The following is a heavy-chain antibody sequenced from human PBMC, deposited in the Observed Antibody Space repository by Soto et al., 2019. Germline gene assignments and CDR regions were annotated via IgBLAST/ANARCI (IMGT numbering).Heavy chain of an antibody. CDR2: IYHSGST. CDR1: GGSISSSNW. J-gene: IGHJ3*02. Sequence: SETLSLTCAVSGGSISSSNWWSWVRQPPGKGLEWIGEIYHSGSTNYNPSLKSRVTISVDKSKNQFSLKLSSVTAADTAVYYCARFNSGSYYEAFDIWGQGTMVTDSS. V-gene: IGHV4-4*02. D-gene: IGHD1-26*01. CDR3: ARFNSGSYYEAFDI.